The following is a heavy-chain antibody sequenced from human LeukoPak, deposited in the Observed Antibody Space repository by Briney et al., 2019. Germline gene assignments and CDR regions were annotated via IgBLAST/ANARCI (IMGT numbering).Heavy chain of an antibody. D-gene: IGHD4-17*01. CDR3: AKDTTVTTDFYFDY. J-gene: IGHJ4*02. Sequence: PGGSLRLSCAASGFIFSSYSMNWVRQAPGKGLEWVSSISSSSSYIYYADSVKGRFTISRDNAKNSLYLQMNSLRAEDTAVYYCAKDTTVTTDFYFDYWGQGALVTVSS. V-gene: IGHV3-21*01. CDR1: GFIFSSYS. CDR2: ISSSSSYI.